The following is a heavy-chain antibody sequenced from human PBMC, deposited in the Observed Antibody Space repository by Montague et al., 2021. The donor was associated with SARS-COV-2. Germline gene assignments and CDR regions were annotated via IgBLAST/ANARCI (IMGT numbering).Heavy chain of an antibody. V-gene: IGHV4-59*01. CDR2: IYNSGST. J-gene: IGHJ3*02. CDR1: GGSISRYS. Sequence: SETRSLTCTVSGGSISRYSWTWIRQPPGKGLEWIGYIYNSGSTNYSPSLTSRVTISVDMSKNQFSLKLSSVAAADTAVYYCARVGRGSSWYEVAFDIWGQGTMVTVSS. D-gene: IGHD6-13*01. CDR3: ARVGRGSSWYEVAFDI.